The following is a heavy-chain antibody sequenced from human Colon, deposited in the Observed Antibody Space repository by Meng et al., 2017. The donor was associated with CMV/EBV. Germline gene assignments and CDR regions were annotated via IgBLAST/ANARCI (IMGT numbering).Heavy chain of an antibody. D-gene: IGHD1-26*01. CDR2: IYYNGNN. J-gene: IGHJ4*02. CDR1: GASLSSGGYS. Sequence: LSGGGAGASLSSGGYSWSWIRQPPGKGLELIGYIYYNGNNYYSPSLKSRVTISIDRSKNHLLLNLTSVTAADTAVYYCARKWGGYLDFWGQGTLVTVSS. V-gene: IGHV4-30-2*01. CDR3: ARKWGGYLDF.